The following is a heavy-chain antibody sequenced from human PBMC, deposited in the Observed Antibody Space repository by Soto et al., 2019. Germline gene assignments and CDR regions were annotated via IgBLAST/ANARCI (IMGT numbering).Heavy chain of an antibody. CDR3: AREVCSGVNCPHWFDP. CDR1: GGTFSSYT. CDR2: IIPILGIA. Sequence: QVQLVQSGAEVKKPGSSVKVSCKASGGTFSSYTISWVRQAPGQGLEWMGRIIPILGIANYAQKFQGRVTITAYNSTSTDYLERGSPRSEDTAVYYCAREVCSGVNCPHWFDPWGQGTLVTVSS. D-gene: IGHD2-15*01. V-gene: IGHV1-69*08. J-gene: IGHJ5*02.